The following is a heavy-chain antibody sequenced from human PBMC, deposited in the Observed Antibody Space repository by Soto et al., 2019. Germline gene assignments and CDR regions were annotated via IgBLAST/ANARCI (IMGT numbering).Heavy chain of an antibody. CDR3: AKHTTCYYDRTGPGDYFDY. J-gene: IGHJ4*02. CDR2: ITGSGGIT. CDR1: GFTFSSNA. V-gene: IGHV3-23*01. Sequence: GGSLRLSCAASGFTFSSNAMSWVRQAPGKGLEWVSGITGSGGITDYADSVKGRFTISRDNSRNTVYLQMNYLRVEDTAVYFSAKHTTCYYDRTGPGDYFDYWGQGTLVTVSS. D-gene: IGHD3-22*01.